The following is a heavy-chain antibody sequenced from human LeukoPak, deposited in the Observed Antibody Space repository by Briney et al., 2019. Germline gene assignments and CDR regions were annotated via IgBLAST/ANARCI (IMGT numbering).Heavy chain of an antibody. CDR1: GYIFISNG. D-gene: IGHD2-15*01. Sequence: VASVKVSCKASGYIFISNGISWVRQAPGQGLEWMGWINPNSGGTNYAQKFQGRVTMTRDTSISTAYMELSRLRSDDTAVYYCARKLGYCSGSSCYGPNWFDPWGQGTLVTVSS. J-gene: IGHJ5*02. V-gene: IGHV1-2*02. CDR2: INPNSGGT. CDR3: ARKLGYCSGSSCYGPNWFDP.